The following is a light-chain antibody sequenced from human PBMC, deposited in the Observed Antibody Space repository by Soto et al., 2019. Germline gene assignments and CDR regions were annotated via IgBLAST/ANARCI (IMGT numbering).Light chain of an antibody. CDR3: QQYNNWPPWT. CDR1: QSVSSN. Sequence: ELVMTQSPATLSVSPEERATLSCRASQSVSSNLAWYQQKPGQAPRLLIYGASTRATGIPARFSGSGSGTEFTLTISSLQSEDFAVYYCQQYNNWPPWTFGQGTKVEIK. J-gene: IGKJ1*01. CDR2: GAS. V-gene: IGKV3-15*01.